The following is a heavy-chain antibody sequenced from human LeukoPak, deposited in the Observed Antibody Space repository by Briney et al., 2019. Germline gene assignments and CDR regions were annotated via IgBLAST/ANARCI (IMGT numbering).Heavy chain of an antibody. Sequence: GASVKVSCKVSGYTLTELSMHWVRQAPGKGLEWMGGFDPEDGETIYAQKFQGRVTMTEDTSTDTAYMELSSLRSEDTAVYYCATSKMGQWLVLFDYWGQGALVTVSS. CDR3: ATSKMGQWLVLFDY. D-gene: IGHD6-19*01. V-gene: IGHV1-24*01. CDR2: FDPEDGET. J-gene: IGHJ4*02. CDR1: GYTLTELS.